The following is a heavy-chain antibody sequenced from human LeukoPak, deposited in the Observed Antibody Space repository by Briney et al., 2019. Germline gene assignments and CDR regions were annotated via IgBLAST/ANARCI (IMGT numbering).Heavy chain of an antibody. V-gene: IGHV3-11*05. CDR1: GFTFSDYY. CDR3: VRDKDDYGSGNHWFDP. CDR2: ISSSSSYT. D-gene: IGHD3-10*01. Sequence: GGSLRLSCAASGFTFSDYYMSWIRQAPGKGLEWVSYISSSSSYTNYADSVKGRFTISRDNAKNSLYLQMNSLRAEDTAVYYCVRDKDDYGSGNHWFDPWGQGTLVTVSS. J-gene: IGHJ5*02.